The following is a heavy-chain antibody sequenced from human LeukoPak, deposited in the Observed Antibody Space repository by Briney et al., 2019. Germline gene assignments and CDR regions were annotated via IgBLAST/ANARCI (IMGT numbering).Heavy chain of an antibody. Sequence: SETLSLTCTVSGGSISSSSYYWGWIRQPPGKGLEWIGSIYCSGSTYYNPSLKSRVTISVDTSKNQFSLKLSSVTAADTAVYYCAGVWFGTDAFDIWGQGTMVTVSS. CDR2: IYCSGST. V-gene: IGHV4-39*01. J-gene: IGHJ3*02. CDR1: GGSISSSSYY. CDR3: AGVWFGTDAFDI. D-gene: IGHD3-10*01.